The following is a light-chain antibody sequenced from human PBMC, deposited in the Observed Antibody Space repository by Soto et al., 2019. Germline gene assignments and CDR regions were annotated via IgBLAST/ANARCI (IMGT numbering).Light chain of an antibody. CDR3: QQLNDYPLT. CDR2: AAS. V-gene: IGKV4-1*01. Sequence: DIVMTQSPDALAVSQGDRSTIKGKSIQGVLYSSNNKNYLAWYQQKPGKAPKLLIYAASSLQTGAPLRFSGSGSGTEFTLTISSLQPEDSATYYCQQLNDYPLTFGGGTKVDIK. CDR1: QGVLYSSNNKNY. J-gene: IGKJ4*01.